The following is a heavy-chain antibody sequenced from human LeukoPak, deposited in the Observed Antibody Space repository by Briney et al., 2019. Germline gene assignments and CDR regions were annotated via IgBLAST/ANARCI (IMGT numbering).Heavy chain of an antibody. CDR1: GYTFTGYY. J-gene: IGHJ4*02. V-gene: IGHV1-2*02. CDR3: ARGGDGFAY. CDR2: INPNSGDT. Sequence: ASVKVSCKASGYTFTGYYIHWVRQAPGQGLEWMGWINPNSGDTNYAQKFQGRVAMTSDTSSSTAHMELNRLECDDTAVYYCARGGDGFAYWGQGTLVIVSS. D-gene: IGHD5-12*01.